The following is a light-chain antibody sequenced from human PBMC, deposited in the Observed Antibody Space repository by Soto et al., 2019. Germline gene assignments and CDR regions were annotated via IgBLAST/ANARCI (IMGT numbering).Light chain of an antibody. CDR3: SSYTSSNTLV. Sequence: QSVLTQPASLSGSPGQAIIISCTGTSSDVGGYKYVSWYQQHPGKAPKLMIYEVSNRPSGVSNRFSGSKSGNTASLAISGLQTEDEADYYCSSYTSSNTLVFGGGTKLTVL. J-gene: IGLJ2*01. CDR1: SSDVGGYKY. V-gene: IGLV2-14*01. CDR2: EVS.